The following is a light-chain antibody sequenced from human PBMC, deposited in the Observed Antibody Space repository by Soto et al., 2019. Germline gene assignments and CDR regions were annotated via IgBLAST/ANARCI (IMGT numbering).Light chain of an antibody. Sequence: DIQMTHSPSTLSSSVVYRVTITCRXSHSISSWLAWYQQKPGKAPKLLIYDASSLESGVPSRFSGSGSGTEFTLTISSLQPDDFATYYCQQYNSYPWTFGQGTKVDIK. CDR1: HSISSW. CDR2: DAS. CDR3: QQYNSYPWT. J-gene: IGKJ1*01. V-gene: IGKV1-5*01.